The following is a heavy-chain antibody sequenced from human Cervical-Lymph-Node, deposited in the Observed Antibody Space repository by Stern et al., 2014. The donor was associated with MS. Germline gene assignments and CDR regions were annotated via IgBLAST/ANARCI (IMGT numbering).Heavy chain of an antibody. Sequence: QVQLVQSGGGVVPPGRSLRLSCAASGFTLSNHGMHWVRQTPGKGLEWVADVWSDGNNKYYATSVKGRFIVSRDTSNNILYLQMNSLRDEDTAIYYCARDLAHYALDFLGQGTTVTVSS. CDR1: GFTLSNHG. J-gene: IGHJ4*02. V-gene: IGHV3-33*01. CDR2: VWSDGNNK. D-gene: IGHD2-2*01. CDR3: ARDLAHYALDF.